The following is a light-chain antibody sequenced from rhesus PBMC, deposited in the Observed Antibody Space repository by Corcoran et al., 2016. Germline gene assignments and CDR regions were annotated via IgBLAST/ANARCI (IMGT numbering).Light chain of an antibody. J-gene: IGLJ2*01. CDR3: QVWHSDTDHVF. CDR1: NIGSHN. Sequence: SYDVTQPRSVSVSPGQTASITCGADNIGSHNVCWYQQKPTQAPLLVVYYDSDRPSGIPDRFSGSNSGNTATLTISGVEAGDEADYFCQVWHSDTDHVFFGGGTRLTVL. CDR2: YDS. V-gene: IGLV3-29*01.